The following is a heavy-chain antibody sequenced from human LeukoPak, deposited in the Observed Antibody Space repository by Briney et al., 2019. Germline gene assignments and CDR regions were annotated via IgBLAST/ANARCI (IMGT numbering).Heavy chain of an antibody. CDR3: ARGYDFWSGYLSYYGMDV. D-gene: IGHD3-3*01. CDR1: GFTFSSYG. V-gene: IGHV3-7*01. CDR2: IKQDGSEK. J-gene: IGHJ6*02. Sequence: QPGGSLRLSCAASGFTFSSYGVHWVRQAPGKGLEWVANIKQDGSEKYYVDSVKGRFTISRDNAKNSLYLQMNSLRAEDTAVYYCARGYDFWSGYLSYYGMDVWGQGTTVTVSS.